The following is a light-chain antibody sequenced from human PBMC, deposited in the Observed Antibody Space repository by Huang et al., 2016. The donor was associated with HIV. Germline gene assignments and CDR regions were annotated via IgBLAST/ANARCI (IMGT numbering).Light chain of an antibody. CDR1: QNVSSN. CDR3: QQYNNWPPYT. V-gene: IGKV3-15*01. CDR2: GAS. J-gene: IGKJ2*01. Sequence: EIVMTQSPATLSVSPGERATLPCRASQNVSSNLAWYQHKPGQAPRLLIYGASTRATGIPARCSGGGSGTEFTLTILSLQSEDFAVYYCQQYNNWPPYTFGQGTKVEIK.